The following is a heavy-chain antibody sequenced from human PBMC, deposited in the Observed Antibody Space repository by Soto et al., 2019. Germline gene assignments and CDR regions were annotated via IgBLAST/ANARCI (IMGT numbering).Heavy chain of an antibody. D-gene: IGHD5-18*01. CDR3: VKEVETVRLVAFAL. CDR2: TYYRSKWHN. CDR1: GDSVSSNSAA. V-gene: IGHV6-1*01. Sequence: PSQTLSLTCAISGDSVSSNSAAWNWIRQSPSRGLEWLGRTYYRSKWHNDYADSVKGRFTISRDNSKNIVYLQMNSLRVDDTALYYCVKEVETVRLVAFALWGQGTQVTVSS. J-gene: IGHJ4*02.